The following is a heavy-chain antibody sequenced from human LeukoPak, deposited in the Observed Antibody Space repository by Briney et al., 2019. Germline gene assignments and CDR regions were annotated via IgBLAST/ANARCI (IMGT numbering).Heavy chain of an antibody. J-gene: IGHJ4*02. Sequence: GGSLRLSCAASGFTFNSYWMNWVRQAPGKGLEWVANIKPDGSEKYYVDSVKGRFTISRDNAKNSLYLQMNSLRADDTAVYYCAKDLLRWAFDYWGQGTLVTVSS. CDR1: GFTFNSYW. V-gene: IGHV3-7*03. D-gene: IGHD2-15*01. CDR3: AKDLLRWAFDY. CDR2: IKPDGSEK.